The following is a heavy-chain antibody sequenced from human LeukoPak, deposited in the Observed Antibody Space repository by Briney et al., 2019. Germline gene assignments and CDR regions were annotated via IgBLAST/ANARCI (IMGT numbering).Heavy chain of an antibody. V-gene: IGHV4-39*01. D-gene: IGHD3-3*02. J-gene: IGHJ4*02. CDR2: IYYSGRT. CDR3: AASPDIFSPDSRNY. Sequence: SETLSLTCSVSGGSASSSSYYWGWARQPPGKGLEWIGTIYYSGRTYYKSSLKSRVTIAVATSKTQFSLQRSSVTAADTAVFYRAASPDIFSPDSRNYWGQGTLVTVSS. CDR1: GGSASSSSYY.